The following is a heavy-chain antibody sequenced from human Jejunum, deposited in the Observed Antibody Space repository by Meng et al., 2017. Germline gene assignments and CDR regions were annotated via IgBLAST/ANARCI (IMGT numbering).Heavy chain of an antibody. CDR1: GGSFSGYY. Sequence: QVQLQQWGAGLVRPSETRSLTCAVYGGSFSGYYWTLIRQAPGKGLEWIGEIQHGGNTNYNPSLKSRVTISLDTSKNQFSMRLTSVTAADTAVYYCARGPNDFYFDSWGQGTLVTVSS. J-gene: IGHJ4*02. CDR2: IQHGGNT. D-gene: IGHD2-21*02. V-gene: IGHV4-34*02. CDR3: ARGPNDFYFDS.